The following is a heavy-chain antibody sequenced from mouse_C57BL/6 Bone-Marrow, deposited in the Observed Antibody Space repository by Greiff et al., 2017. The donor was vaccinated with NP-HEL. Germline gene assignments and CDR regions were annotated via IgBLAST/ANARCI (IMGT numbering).Heavy chain of an antibody. J-gene: IGHJ1*03. Sequence: VKLVESGPGLVQPSQSLSITCTVSGFSLTSYGVHWVRQSPGKGLEWLGVIWRGGSTDYNAAFMSRLSITMYNSKSQVFFKMNSLQADDTAIYYCAKNGYYGSSYLWYFDVWGTGTTVTVSS. CDR3: AKNGYYGSSYLWYFDV. D-gene: IGHD1-1*01. CDR2: IWRGGST. CDR1: GFSLTSYG. V-gene: IGHV2-5*01.